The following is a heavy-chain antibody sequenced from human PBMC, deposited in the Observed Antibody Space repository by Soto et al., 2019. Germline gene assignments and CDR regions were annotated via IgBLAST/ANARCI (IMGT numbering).Heavy chain of an antibody. V-gene: IGHV4-59*01. J-gene: IGHJ6*02. CDR1: CGSISSYY. CDR3: ARSGYCSSTSCYPRPDYYGMDV. CDR2: IYYSGST. D-gene: IGHD2-2*03. Sequence: SETLSLTCTFSCGSISSYYWSWIRQPPGKGLEWIGYIYYSGSTNYNPSLKSRVTISVDTSKNQFSLKLSSVTAADTAVYYCARSGYCSSTSCYPRPDYYGMDVWGQGTTVTVSS.